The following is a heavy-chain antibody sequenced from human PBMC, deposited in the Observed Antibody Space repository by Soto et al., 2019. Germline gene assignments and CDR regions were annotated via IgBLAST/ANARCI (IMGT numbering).Heavy chain of an antibody. CDR1: GYTFTSYG. J-gene: IGHJ4*02. D-gene: IGHD3-22*01. V-gene: IGHV1-18*01. CDR2: ISVYNGNT. Sequence: ASVKVSCKASGYTFTSYGISWVGPAPGQGLEWMGWISVYNGNTNYAQKLQGRVTMTTDTSTTTAYMELRSLRSDDTAVYYCARDCDRSGYYCYWGQGTLVTVSS. CDR3: ARDCDRSGYYCY.